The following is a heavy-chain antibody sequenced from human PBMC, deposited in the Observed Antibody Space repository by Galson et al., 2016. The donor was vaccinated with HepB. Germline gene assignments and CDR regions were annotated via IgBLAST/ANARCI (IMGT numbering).Heavy chain of an antibody. CDR2: IYKSGST. CDR1: GGSVSSGSDY. V-gene: IGHV4-61*01. J-gene: IGHJ4*02. CDR3: ARGGGSGSYSPKIDY. D-gene: IGHD1-26*01. Sequence: SETLSLTCIVSGGSVSSGSDYWSWIRQPPGKGLEWIGYIYKSGSTKYNPSLESRVTISVDTSKNQFSLDLNSVMSADTAVYFCARGGGSGSYSPKIDYWGQGILVTVSS.